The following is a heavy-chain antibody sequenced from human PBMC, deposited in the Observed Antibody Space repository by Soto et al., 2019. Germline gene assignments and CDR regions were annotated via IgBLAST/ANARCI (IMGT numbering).Heavy chain of an antibody. CDR3: ARDKITGLFDY. Sequence: QVQLQQWGAGLLKPSETLSLTCAVYGGSFSGYYWTWIRQPPGTGLEWIGEINHSGSTNYNPSLNSRVTISVDTSTNQFSRKLTSVTAADTAVYYCARDKITGLFDYWGQGPLVTVSS. CDR2: INHSGST. V-gene: IGHV4-34*01. CDR1: GGSFSGYY. J-gene: IGHJ4*02. D-gene: IGHD2-8*02.